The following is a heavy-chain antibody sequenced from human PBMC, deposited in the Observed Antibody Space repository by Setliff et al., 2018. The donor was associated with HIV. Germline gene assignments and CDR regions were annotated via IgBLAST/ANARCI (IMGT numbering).Heavy chain of an antibody. Sequence: GASVKVSCKASGYTFTGYYMHWVRQAPGQGLEWMGWINPNNGGTNYAQKFQGRVTMTRDTSISTAYMELSRLRSDDTAVYYCARDYYDSSGYYTPPGYWGQGTLVTVSS. CDR1: GYTFTGYY. V-gene: IGHV1-2*02. CDR2: INPNNGGT. D-gene: IGHD3-22*01. J-gene: IGHJ4*02. CDR3: ARDYYDSSGYYTPPGY.